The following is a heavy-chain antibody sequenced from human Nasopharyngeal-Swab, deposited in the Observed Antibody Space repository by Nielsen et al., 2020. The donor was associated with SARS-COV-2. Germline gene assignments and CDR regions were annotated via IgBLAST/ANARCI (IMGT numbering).Heavy chain of an antibody. Sequence: SEPLSLTCAVYGGSFNGYYWSWIRQSPGKGLDCIGEINLSGSTNYNPSLKSRVTISVDTSKTQFSLKLSSVTAADTAVYYCARGSTMNGYYGMDVWGQGTTVTVSS. D-gene: IGHD3-22*01. V-gene: IGHV4-34*01. J-gene: IGHJ6*02. CDR2: INLSGST. CDR3: ARGSTMNGYYGMDV. CDR1: GGSFNGYY.